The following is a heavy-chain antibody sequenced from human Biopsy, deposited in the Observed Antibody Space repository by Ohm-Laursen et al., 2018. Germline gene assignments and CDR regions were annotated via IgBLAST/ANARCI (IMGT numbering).Heavy chain of an antibody. V-gene: IGHV3-11*01. D-gene: IGHD4-17*01. J-gene: IGHJ6*02. CDR2: ISGSGTLI. CDR3: ARKIYGDYEAPYSYGMDV. Sequence: SLRLSCAASGFTFSDYYMIWVRQAPGRGLEWASYISGSGTLIYYRDSVKGRFTISRDSAKNSLYLQMDSLRAEDTAVYYCARKIYGDYEAPYSYGMDVWGLGTTVTVSS. CDR1: GFTFSDYY.